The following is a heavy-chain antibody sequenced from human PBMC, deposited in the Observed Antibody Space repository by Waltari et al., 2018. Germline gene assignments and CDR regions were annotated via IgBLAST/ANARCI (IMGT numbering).Heavy chain of an antibody. CDR3: AAGSGSYMIEYYYMDV. CDR1: GGPFSSYA. Sequence: QVQLVQSGAEVKKPGSSVKVSCKASGGPFSSYAISWVRQAPGQGLEWMGGIIPIFGTANYAQKFQGRVTITADESTSTAYMELSSLRSEDTAVYYCAAGSGSYMIEYYYMDVWGKGTTVTISS. J-gene: IGHJ6*03. CDR2: IIPIFGTA. V-gene: IGHV1-69*12. D-gene: IGHD3-10*01.